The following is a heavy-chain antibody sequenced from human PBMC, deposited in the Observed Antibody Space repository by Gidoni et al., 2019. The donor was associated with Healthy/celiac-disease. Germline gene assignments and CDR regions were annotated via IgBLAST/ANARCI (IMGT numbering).Heavy chain of an antibody. CDR2: IWYYGSNK. CDR3: ARDPDAYGSGSFDY. Sequence: QVQLVESGGGVVQPGRSLRLSCAASGFTFSSYVMHLVRQAPGKGLEWVAVIWYYGSNKYYADSVKGRFTISRDNSKNTLYLQMNSLRAEDTAVYYCARDPDAYGSGSFDYWGQGTLVTVSS. CDR1: GFTFSSYV. J-gene: IGHJ4*02. D-gene: IGHD3-10*01. V-gene: IGHV3-33*01.